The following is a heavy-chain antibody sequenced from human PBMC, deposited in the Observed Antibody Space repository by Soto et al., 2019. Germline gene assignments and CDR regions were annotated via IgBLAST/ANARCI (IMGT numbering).Heavy chain of an antibody. J-gene: IGHJ6*02. V-gene: IGHV3-23*01. D-gene: IGHD3-10*01. Sequence: LRLSCAASGFTFSSYAMSWVRQAPGKGLEWVSAISGSGGSTYYADSVKGRFTISRDNSKNTLYLQMNSLRAEDTAVYYCAKDGPVLIRGVIKYCYYGMDVWGQGTTVTVSS. CDR3: AKDGPVLIRGVIKYCYYGMDV. CDR1: GFTFSSYA. CDR2: ISGSGGST.